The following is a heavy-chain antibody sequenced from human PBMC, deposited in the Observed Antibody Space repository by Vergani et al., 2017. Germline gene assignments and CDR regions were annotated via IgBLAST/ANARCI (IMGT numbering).Heavy chain of an antibody. CDR2: IRSKSYGERT. CDR1: GFTFGNYE. D-gene: IGHD3-10*01. CDR3: VRDQVTMLRGSDALDI. J-gene: IGHJ3*02. V-gene: IGHV3-49*03. Sequence: QLVESGGSLVQPGRSLRLSCLGSGFTFGNYEMSWFRQAPGKGLEWVGFIRSKSYGERTAYAASVKGRFTVSRDDSKSIAYLQMNNLQTEDTAMYYCVRDQVTMLRGSDALDIWGQGTMVTVSS.